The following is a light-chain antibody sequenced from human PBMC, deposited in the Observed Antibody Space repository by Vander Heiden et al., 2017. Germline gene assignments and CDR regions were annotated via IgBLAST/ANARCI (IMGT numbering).Light chain of an antibody. V-gene: IGKV3-15*01. J-gene: IGKJ1*01. CDR2: GAS. Sequence: EIVMTPSPVTLSVSPGERSSRSCRTNRSFSSSLAWYQQKPGQAPRLLLYGASTRHTGVPARFSGSGSGTEFTLTISSLQSEDFAAYFCQQYNNWPPWTFGPGTKVEIK. CDR3: QQYNNWPPWT. CDR1: RSFSSS.